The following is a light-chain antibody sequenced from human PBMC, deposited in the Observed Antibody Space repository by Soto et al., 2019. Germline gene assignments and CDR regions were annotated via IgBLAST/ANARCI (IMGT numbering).Light chain of an antibody. J-gene: IGKJ5*01. CDR1: QSVSSNY. CDR3: QQYGSSPIT. CDR2: GAS. V-gene: IGKV3-20*01. Sequence: ESVLTQSPGTLSLSPGERATLSCSASQSVSSNYLAWYQQKPGQAPRLLIYGASTRATGIPDRFSGSGSGTDFTLTISRLEPEDFAVYYCQQYGSSPITFGQGTRLEIK.